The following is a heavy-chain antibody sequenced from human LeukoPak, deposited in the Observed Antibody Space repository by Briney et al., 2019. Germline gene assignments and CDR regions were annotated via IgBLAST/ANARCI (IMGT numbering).Heavy chain of an antibody. Sequence: GGSLRLSCAASGFTFSSYWMSWVRQAPGKRPEWVANINQDGSEKYYVDSVKGRFIISRDNARNSLFLQMNILTAEDTAIYYCVREGAYSTSSPAGYWGQGTLVSVSS. D-gene: IGHD6-6*01. J-gene: IGHJ4*02. CDR1: GFTFSSYW. CDR2: INQDGSEK. V-gene: IGHV3-7*01. CDR3: VREGAYSTSSPAGY.